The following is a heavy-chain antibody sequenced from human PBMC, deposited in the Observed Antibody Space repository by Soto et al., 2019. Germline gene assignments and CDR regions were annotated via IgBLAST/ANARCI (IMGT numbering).Heavy chain of an antibody. J-gene: IGHJ6*02. V-gene: IGHV4-30-4*01. Sequence: QVQLQESGPGLVKPSQTLSLTCTVSGGSISSGDYYWSWIRQPPGKGLEWIGYIYYSGSTYYNPSLQSRVTISVDTSKNQVSLKLSSVTAADTAVYYCARELTEGYYDYGMDVWGQGTTVTVSS. CDR2: IYYSGST. CDR3: ARELTEGYYDYGMDV. CDR1: GGSISSGDYY. D-gene: IGHD2-8*01.